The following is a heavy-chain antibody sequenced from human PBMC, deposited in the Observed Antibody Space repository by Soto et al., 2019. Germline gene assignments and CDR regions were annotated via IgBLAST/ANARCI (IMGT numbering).Heavy chain of an antibody. J-gene: IGHJ5*02. Sequence: SQTLSLTCAISGDSVSGNSAAWNWIRQSPSRGLEWLGRTYYRSKWYNDYAESVKSRIIINPDTSKNQFSLQLKSVTPEDTAVYYCVRDRYSSSGWFDPWGQETPVTVSS. D-gene: IGHD3-10*01. CDR1: GDSVSGNSAA. V-gene: IGHV6-1*01. CDR3: VRDRYSSSGWFDP. CDR2: TYYRSKWYN.